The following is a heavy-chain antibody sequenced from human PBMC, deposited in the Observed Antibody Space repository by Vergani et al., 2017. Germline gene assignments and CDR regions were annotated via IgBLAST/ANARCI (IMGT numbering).Heavy chain of an antibody. D-gene: IGHD3-22*01. CDR3: ASGGPDYYDSSGYYPGGDY. J-gene: IGHJ4*02. CDR1: GGTFSSYA. Sequence: QVQLVQSGAEVKKPGSSVKVSCKASGGTFSSYAISWVRQAPGQGLEWMGGIIPIFGTANYAQKFQGRVTITADESTSTAYMELSSLRSEDTAVSYCASGGPDYYDSSGYYPGGDYWGQGTLVTVSS. V-gene: IGHV1-69*01. CDR2: IIPIFGTA.